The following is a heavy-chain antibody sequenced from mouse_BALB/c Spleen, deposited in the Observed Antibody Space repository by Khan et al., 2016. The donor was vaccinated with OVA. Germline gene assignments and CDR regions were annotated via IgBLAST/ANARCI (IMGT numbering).Heavy chain of an antibody. CDR3: ARGYDIFAY. V-gene: IGHV1-26*01. D-gene: IGHD2-14*01. CDR1: GYSFTGYY. J-gene: IGHJ3*01. Sequence: VQLQQSGPDLVKPGASVKMSCKASGYSFTGYYMNWVKQSHGKSLECIGRVNPNTGNTNYNQKFKGKAILIVDTSSSTAYMEFRSLTSEDSAVYYCARGYDIFAYWGQGTLVTVSA. CDR2: VNPNTGNT.